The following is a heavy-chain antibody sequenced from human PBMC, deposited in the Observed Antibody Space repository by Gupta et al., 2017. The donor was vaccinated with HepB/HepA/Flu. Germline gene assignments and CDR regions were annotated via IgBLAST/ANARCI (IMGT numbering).Heavy chain of an antibody. CDR3: ARRVGLAYWYFDL. V-gene: IGHV5-51*01. D-gene: IGHD3/OR15-3a*01. J-gene: IGHJ2*01. Sequence: SPSFQGQVTISADKSISTAYLQWTSLKASDTAMYYCARRVGLAYWYFDLWGRGTLVTVSS.